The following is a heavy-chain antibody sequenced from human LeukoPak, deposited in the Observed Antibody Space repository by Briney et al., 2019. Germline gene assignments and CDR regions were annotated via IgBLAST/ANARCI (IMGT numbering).Heavy chain of an antibody. CDR2: INWNGGST. CDR1: GFTFDDYG. J-gene: IGHJ3*02. V-gene: IGHV3-20*01. Sequence: GGSLRLSCAASGFTFDDYGMSWVRQAPGKGLEWVSGINWNGGSTGYADSVKGRFTISRDNAKNSLYPQMNSLRAEDTALYHCARGGGADAFDIWGQGTMVTVSS. D-gene: IGHD3-16*01. CDR3: ARGGGADAFDI.